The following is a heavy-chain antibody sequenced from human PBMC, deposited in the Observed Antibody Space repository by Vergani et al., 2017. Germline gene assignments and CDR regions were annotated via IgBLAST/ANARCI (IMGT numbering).Heavy chain of an antibody. Sequence: QVQLQQWGAGLLKPSETLSLTCAVYGGSFSGYYWSWIRQPPGKGLEWIGEINHSGSTNYNPSLKSRVTISPDTSNMQFSLNLGSVTAADTAVYYWARVVDGSGSYLGDYYYYYMDVWGKGTTVTVSS. V-gene: IGHV4-34*01. D-gene: IGHD3-10*01. CDR3: ARVVDGSGSYLGDYYYYYMDV. CDR1: GGSFSGYY. CDR2: INHSGST. J-gene: IGHJ6*03.